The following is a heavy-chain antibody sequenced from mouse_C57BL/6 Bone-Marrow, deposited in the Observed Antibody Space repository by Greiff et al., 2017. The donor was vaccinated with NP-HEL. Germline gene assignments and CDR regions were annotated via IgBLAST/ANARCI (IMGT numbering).Heavy chain of an antibody. J-gene: IGHJ1*03. CDR1: GYTFTSYG. Sequence: VQLQQSGAELARPGASVKLSCKASGYTFTSYGISWVKQRPGQGLEWIGEIYPRSGNTYYNEKFKGKATLTADKSSSTAYMELRSLTSEDSAVYFCAREGSPWYFDVWGTGTTVTVSS. CDR3: AREGSPWYFDV. V-gene: IGHV1-81*01. D-gene: IGHD1-1*02. CDR2: IYPRSGNT.